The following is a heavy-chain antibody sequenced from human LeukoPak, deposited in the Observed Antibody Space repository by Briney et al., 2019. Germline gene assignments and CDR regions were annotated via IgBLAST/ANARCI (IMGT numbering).Heavy chain of an antibody. V-gene: IGHV3-74*01. D-gene: IGHD2-15*01. CDR3: ARGRYWSGGTCYFDY. CDR2: INSDGTTT. Sequence: GGSLGLSCAASGFSFSSYLMHWVRQAPGKGLVWVSRINSDGTTTTYADSVKGRFTVSRDNAKNTLYLQMNSLRAEDTAVYYCARGRYWSGGTCYFDYWGQGALVTVSS. J-gene: IGHJ4*02. CDR1: GFSFSSYL.